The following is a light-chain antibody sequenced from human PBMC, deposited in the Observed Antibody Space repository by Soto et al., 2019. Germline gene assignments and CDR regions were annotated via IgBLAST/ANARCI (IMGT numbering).Light chain of an antibody. V-gene: IGKV3-20*01. J-gene: IGKJ5*01. Sequence: EIVLTQSPGTLSLSPGERATLSCRASQSVSSSYLAWYQPKPGPAPRLLIYGASSRATGIPDRFSGSGSGTDFTLTISRLEPEDFAVYYCQQYGSSPFTFGQGTRLEIK. CDR2: GAS. CDR1: QSVSSSY. CDR3: QQYGSSPFT.